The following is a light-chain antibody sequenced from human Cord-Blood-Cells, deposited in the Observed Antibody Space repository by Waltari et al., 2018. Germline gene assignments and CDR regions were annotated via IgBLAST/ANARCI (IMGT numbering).Light chain of an antibody. J-gene: IGLJ3*02. CDR3: AAWDDSLSGWV. CDR1: SSNIGSNY. V-gene: IGLV1-47*01. Sequence: QSVLTQPPSASGTPGQRVTISCSGSSSNIGSNYVYWYQQLPGTAPKLLIYRDNHRPSWVPDRFSGSKSGTSASLAISGLRSEDEADYYCAAWDDSLSGWVFGGGTKLTVL. CDR2: RDN.